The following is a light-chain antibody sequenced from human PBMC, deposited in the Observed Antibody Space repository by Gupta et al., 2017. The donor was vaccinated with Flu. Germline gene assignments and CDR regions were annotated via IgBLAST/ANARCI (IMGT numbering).Light chain of an antibody. Sequence: PSSLSASVGDRVTITCQASQDIRNYLNWYQQKPGKAPKLLIYDASNLETGVPSRFSGSGSGTDFTFTISSLQPEDIATYYCLQYDTLPLTFGGGTKVEIK. V-gene: IGKV1-33*01. CDR2: DAS. CDR1: QDIRNY. J-gene: IGKJ4*01. CDR3: LQYDTLPLT.